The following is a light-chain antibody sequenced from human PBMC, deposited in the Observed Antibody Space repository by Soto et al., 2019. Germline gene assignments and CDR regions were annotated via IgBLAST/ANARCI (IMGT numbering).Light chain of an antibody. CDR1: QSVSSN. CDR3: QQYGSSPIT. CDR2: GAS. V-gene: IGKV3-20*01. Sequence: EIVMTQSPATLSVSPGERATLSCRASQSVSSNLAWYQQKPSQAPRLLIYGASSRATGIPDRFSGSGSGTDFTLTISRLEPEDFAVYYCQQYGSSPITFGQGTRLQNK. J-gene: IGKJ5*01.